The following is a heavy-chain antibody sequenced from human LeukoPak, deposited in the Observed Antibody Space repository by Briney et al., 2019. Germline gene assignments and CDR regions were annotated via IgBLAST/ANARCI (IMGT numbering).Heavy chain of an antibody. J-gene: IGHJ4*02. CDR3: ARGTYSSGYYSIDY. Sequence: PGRSLRLSCAASGFTFSSYAMHWVRQAPGKGLDGVAVISYDGSNKYYADSVKDRSTIPRDNSKNTLYLRMNSLRDEDTAVYYCARGTYSSGYYSIDYWGQGTLVTVSS. CDR1: GFTFSSYA. D-gene: IGHD3-22*01. CDR2: ISYDGSNK. V-gene: IGHV3-30*04.